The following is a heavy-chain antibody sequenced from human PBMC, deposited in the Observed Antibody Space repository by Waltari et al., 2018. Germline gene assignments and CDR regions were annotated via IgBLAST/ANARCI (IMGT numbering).Heavy chain of an antibody. V-gene: IGHV3-23*01. CDR3: ARGSGYFFDY. Sequence: EVQLLESGGGLVQPGGSLRLSCAASAFTFSSYAMSWVRQAPGKGLEWVATVGSGGSTYYADSVKGRFTISKDSPQNTLYLQMSSLRAEDTAVYYCARGSGYFFDYWGQGTLVTVSS. CDR1: AFTFSSYA. J-gene: IGHJ4*02. CDR2: VGSGGST. D-gene: IGHD1-1*01.